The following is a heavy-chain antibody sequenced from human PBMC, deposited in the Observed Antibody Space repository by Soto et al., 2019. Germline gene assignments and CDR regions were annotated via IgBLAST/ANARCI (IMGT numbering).Heavy chain of an antibody. Sequence: GESLKISCKGSGYSFTNYWIGWVRQMPGKGLEWMGIINPADSDTRYSPSFQGQVTVSVDKSISTAYLQRGSLKASDTAMYCCVRPDSTGYYSHWGQGTPVTVSS. D-gene: IGHD3-9*01. J-gene: IGHJ4*02. CDR3: VRPDSTGYYSH. CDR2: INPADSDT. V-gene: IGHV5-51*01. CDR1: GYSFTNYW.